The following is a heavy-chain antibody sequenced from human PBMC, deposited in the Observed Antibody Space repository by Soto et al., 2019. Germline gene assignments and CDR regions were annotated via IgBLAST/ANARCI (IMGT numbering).Heavy chain of an antibody. Sequence: QVQLVESGGGVGQPGMSLRLSCAASGFTFSTYVIHWVRQAPGKGLEWVAVMSYDGNSKSYADSVKGRFTISRDNSKNTLYLQMNSLKSEDTAVYHCARQRGPDDVFDIWGQGTMVTVSS. CDR3: ARQRGPDDVFDI. V-gene: IGHV3-30-3*01. D-gene: IGHD2-15*01. CDR1: GFTFSTYV. J-gene: IGHJ3*02. CDR2: MSYDGNSK.